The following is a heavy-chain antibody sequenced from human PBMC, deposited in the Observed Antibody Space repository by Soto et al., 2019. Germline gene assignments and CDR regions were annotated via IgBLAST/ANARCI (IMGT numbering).Heavy chain of an antibody. CDR2: IDWDDDK. Sequence: SGPTLVNPTQTLTLTCTFSGFSLSTSGMCVSWIRQPPGKALEWLALIDWDDDKYYSTSLKTRLTISKDTSKNQVVLTITNMDPVDTATYYCARVYYYDSSGSPPDCWGQGTLVTVSS. V-gene: IGHV2-70*01. J-gene: IGHJ4*02. CDR3: ARVYYYDSSGSPPDC. D-gene: IGHD3-22*01. CDR1: GFSLSTSGMC.